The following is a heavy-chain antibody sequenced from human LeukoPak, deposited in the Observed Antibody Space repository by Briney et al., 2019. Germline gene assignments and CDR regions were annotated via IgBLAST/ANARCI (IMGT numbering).Heavy chain of an antibody. CDR2: INHSGST. D-gene: IGHD3-10*01. CDR3: VRGRGHITMVRGALSNYFDY. Sequence: SETLSLTCAVYGGSFRGSYWSWIRQPPGKGREWIGEINHSGSTNYNPSLKSRVTISVDTSKNQLSLKLSSVTAADTAVYYCVRGRGHITMVRGALSNYFDYWGQGTLVTVSS. J-gene: IGHJ4*02. CDR1: GGSFRGSY. V-gene: IGHV4-34*01.